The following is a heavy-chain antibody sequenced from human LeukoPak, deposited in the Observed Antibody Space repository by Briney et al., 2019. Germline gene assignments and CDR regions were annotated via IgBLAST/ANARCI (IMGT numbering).Heavy chain of an antibody. D-gene: IGHD3-22*01. V-gene: IGHV4-59*12. J-gene: IGHJ3*02. Sequence: SETLSLTCTVSGGSISSYYWSWIRQPPGKGLEWIGYIYYSGSTNYNPSLKSRVTISVDTSKNQFSLKLSSVTAADTAVYYCARTQDYYDSSGWSAFDIWGQGTMVTVSS. CDR1: GGSISSYY. CDR3: ARTQDYYDSSGWSAFDI. CDR2: IYYSGST.